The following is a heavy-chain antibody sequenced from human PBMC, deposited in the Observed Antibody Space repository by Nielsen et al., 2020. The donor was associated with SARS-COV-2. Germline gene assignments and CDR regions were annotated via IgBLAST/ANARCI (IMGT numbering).Heavy chain of an antibody. V-gene: IGHV1-2*04. CDR3: ATAPSITGTPVDYYYYYGMDV. CDR2: INPNSGGT. D-gene: IGHD1-20*01. CDR1: GYTFTGYY. Sequence: ASVKVSCKASGYTFTGYYMHWVRQAPGQGLEWMGWINPNSGGTNYAQKFQGWVTMTRDTSISTAYMELSRLRSDDTAVYYCATAPSITGTPVDYYYYYGMDVWGQGTTVTVSS. J-gene: IGHJ6*02.